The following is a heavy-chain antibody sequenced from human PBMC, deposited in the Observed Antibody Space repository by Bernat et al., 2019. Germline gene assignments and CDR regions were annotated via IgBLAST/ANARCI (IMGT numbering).Heavy chain of an antibody. Sequence: QVQLVESGGGVVQPGRSLRLSCAASSSVFIHYAMQWVRQAPGKGLEWVAVIWSDGTTRYYADSVRGRFIISRDNSKNILFLEMNSLRVEGTAVYFCARDINGGSLDYWGQGTLVTVSS. CDR2: IWSDGTTR. J-gene: IGHJ4*02. D-gene: IGHD1-26*01. CDR1: SSVFIHYA. V-gene: IGHV3-33*01. CDR3: ARDINGGSLDY.